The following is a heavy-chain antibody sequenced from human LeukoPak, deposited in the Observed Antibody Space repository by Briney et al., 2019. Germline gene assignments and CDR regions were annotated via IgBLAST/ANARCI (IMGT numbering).Heavy chain of an antibody. CDR3: ARGREVGFYGSGSSLDY. V-gene: IGHV1-69*05. D-gene: IGHD3-10*01. CDR2: IIPIFGTA. CDR1: GGTFSSYA. J-gene: IGHJ4*02. Sequence: ASVKVSCKASGGTFSSYAISWVRQAPGQGLEWMGGIIPIFGTANYAQKFQGRVTITTDESTRTAYMELSSLRSEDTAVYYCARGREVGFYGSGSSLDYWGQGTLVTVSS.